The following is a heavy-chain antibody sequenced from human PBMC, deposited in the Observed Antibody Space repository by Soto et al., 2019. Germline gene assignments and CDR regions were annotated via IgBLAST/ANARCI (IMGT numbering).Heavy chain of an antibody. D-gene: IGHD3-22*01. V-gene: IGHV5-51*01. CDR1: GYSFTSYW. J-gene: IGHJ6*02. CDR3: ARAYDSSGYYYDYYGMDV. Sequence: PGESLKISCKGSGYSFTSYWIGWVRQMPGKGLEWMGIIYPGDSDTRYSPSFQGQVTISADKSISTAYLQWSSLKASDTAMYYCARAYDSSGYYYDYYGMDVRGQGTTVTVSS. CDR2: IYPGDSDT.